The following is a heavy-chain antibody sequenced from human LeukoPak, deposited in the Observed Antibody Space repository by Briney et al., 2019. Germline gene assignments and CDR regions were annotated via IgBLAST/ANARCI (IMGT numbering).Heavy chain of an antibody. CDR3: AKVPNCYGSGSLDY. D-gene: IGHD3-10*01. V-gene: IGHV3-23*01. Sequence: GGSLRLSCAASGFTFSSYAMSWVRQAPGKGLEWVSAISGSGGSTYYADSVKGRFTISRDNPKNTLYPQMNSLRAEDTAVYYCAKVPNCYGSGSLDYWGQGTLVTVSS. CDR2: ISGSGGST. J-gene: IGHJ4*02. CDR1: GFTFSSYA.